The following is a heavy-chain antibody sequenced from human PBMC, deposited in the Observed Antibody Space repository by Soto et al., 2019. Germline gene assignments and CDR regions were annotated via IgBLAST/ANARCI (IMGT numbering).Heavy chain of an antibody. D-gene: IGHD3-22*01. J-gene: IGHJ4*02. CDR3: ARVTMGDSSGYFDY. CDR2: IYYSGST. V-gene: IGHV4-59*01. Sequence: QVQLQESGPGLVKPSETLSLTCTVSGGSISSYYWSWIRQPPGKGLEWIGYIYYSGSTNYNPSLKSRVTISVDTSKNQFSLKLISVTAADTAVYYCARVTMGDSSGYFDYWGQGTLVTVSS. CDR1: GGSISSYY.